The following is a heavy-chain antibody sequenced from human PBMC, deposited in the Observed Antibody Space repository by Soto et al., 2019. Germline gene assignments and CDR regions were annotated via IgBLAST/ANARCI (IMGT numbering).Heavy chain of an antibody. J-gene: IGHJ6*02. V-gene: IGHV4-30-4*01. CDR3: ARDELRGNGYYYYVLDV. Sequence: SETLSLTCTVSGGSISSGDYYWSWIRQPPGKGLEWIGYIYYSGSTYYNPSLKSRVTISVDTSKNQFSLKLSSVTAADTAVYYCARDELRGNGYYYYVLDVWGQGTTVTGSS. CDR1: GGSISSGDYY. D-gene: IGHD1-26*01. CDR2: IYYSGST.